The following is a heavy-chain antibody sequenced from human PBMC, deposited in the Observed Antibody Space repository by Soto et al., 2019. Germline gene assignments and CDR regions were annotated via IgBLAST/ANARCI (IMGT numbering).Heavy chain of an antibody. CDR1: GGSFSGYY. CDR2: INHSGST. J-gene: IGHJ5*02. D-gene: IGHD3-10*01. CDR3: ARARPLLLWFGEYNWFDP. Sequence: LSETLSLTCAVYGGSFSGYYWSWIRQPPGKGLEWIGEINHSGSTNYNPSLKSRVTISVDTSKNQFSLKLSSVTAADTAVYYCARARPLLLWFGEYNWFDPWGQGTLVTVSS. V-gene: IGHV4-34*01.